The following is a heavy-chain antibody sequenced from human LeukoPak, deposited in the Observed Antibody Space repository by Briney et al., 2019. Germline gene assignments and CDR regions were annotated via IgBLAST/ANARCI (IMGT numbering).Heavy chain of an antibody. CDR1: GYTFTGYY. CDR3: ARDLDY. J-gene: IGHJ4*02. V-gene: IGHV1-46*01. Sequence: ASVKVSCKASGYTFTGYYMHWVRQAPGQGLAWMGMINPRDGSTTYAQRFQGRITMTRDTSTSTVYMQLSSLRSDDTAMYYCARDLDYWGQGTLVTISS. CDR2: INPRDGST.